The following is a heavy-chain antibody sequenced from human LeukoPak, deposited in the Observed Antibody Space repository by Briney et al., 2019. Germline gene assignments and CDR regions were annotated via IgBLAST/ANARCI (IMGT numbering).Heavy chain of an antibody. Sequence: PSETLSLTCTVSGGSISSSSYYWGWIRQPPGKGLEWIGSIYYSGSTYYNPSLKSRVTISVATSKNQFSLKLSSVTAADTAVYYCAKGGYCSSTSCYRDDAFDIWGQGTMVTVSS. V-gene: IGHV4-39*01. CDR2: IYYSGST. CDR1: GGSISSSSYY. J-gene: IGHJ3*02. D-gene: IGHD2-2*01. CDR3: AKGGYCSSTSCYRDDAFDI.